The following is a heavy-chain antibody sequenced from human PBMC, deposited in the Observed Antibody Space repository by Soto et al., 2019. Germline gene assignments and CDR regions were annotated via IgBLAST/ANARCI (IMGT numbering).Heavy chain of an antibody. V-gene: IGHV5-10-1*01. J-gene: IGHJ6*02. CDR3: ARLRKRIAAAGTAGMDV. CDR2: IDPSDSYT. D-gene: IGHD6-13*01. Sequence: GESLKISCKGSGYSFAGYWITWVRQKPGKGLEWMGRIDPSDSYTNYSPSFQGHVTISADKSISTAYLQWSSLKASDTAMYYCARLRKRIAAAGTAGMDVWGQGTTVTVSS. CDR1: GYSFAGYW.